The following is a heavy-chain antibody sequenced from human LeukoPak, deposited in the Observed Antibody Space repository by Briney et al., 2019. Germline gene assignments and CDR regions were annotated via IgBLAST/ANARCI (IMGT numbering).Heavy chain of an antibody. CDR1: GYTFTSYY. V-gene: IGHV1-46*01. CDR3: ARDALTDYLAAAGTWGWFDP. J-gene: IGHJ5*02. CDR2: INPSGGST. D-gene: IGHD6-13*01. Sequence: GASVKVSCKASGYTFTSYYMHWVRQAPGQGLEWMGIINPSGGSTSYAQKFQGRVTMTRDTSTSTVYMELSSLRSEDTAVYYCARDALTDYLAAAGTWGWFDPWGQGTLATVSS.